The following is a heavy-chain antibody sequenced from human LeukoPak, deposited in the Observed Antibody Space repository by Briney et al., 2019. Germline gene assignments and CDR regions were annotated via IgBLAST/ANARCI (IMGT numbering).Heavy chain of an antibody. Sequence: KPSETLSLTCTVSGGSISSSSYYWGWIRQPPGKGLEWIGSIYYSGSTYYNPSLKGRVTISVDTSKNQFSLKLSSVTAADTAVYYCARTQLLLWFGESDYWGQGTLVTVSS. CDR3: ARTQLLLWFGESDY. V-gene: IGHV4-39*01. D-gene: IGHD3-10*01. CDR1: GGSISSSSYY. J-gene: IGHJ4*02. CDR2: IYYSGST.